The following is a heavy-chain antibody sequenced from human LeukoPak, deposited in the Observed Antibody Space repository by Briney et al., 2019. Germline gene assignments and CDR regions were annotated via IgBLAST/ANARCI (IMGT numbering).Heavy chain of an antibody. J-gene: IGHJ4*02. CDR1: GFTFSSYG. CDR3: ANALLPMTTLTLFDY. Sequence: GGSLRLSCAASGFTFSSYGMHWVRQAPGKGLEWVAFIRYDANNKYYADSVKGRFTISRDNSKNTLYLQMNSLRAEDRAVYYCANALLPMTTLTLFDYWGQGTLVTVSS. V-gene: IGHV3-30*02. CDR2: IRYDANNK. D-gene: IGHD4-11*01.